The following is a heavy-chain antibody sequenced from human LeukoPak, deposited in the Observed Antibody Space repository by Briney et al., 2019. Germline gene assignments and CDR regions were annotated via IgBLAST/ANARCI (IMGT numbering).Heavy chain of an antibody. CDR2: IYYSGST. CDR3: ARLNRDGYNSY. CDR1: GGSISSSSYY. J-gene: IGHJ4*02. D-gene: IGHD5-24*01. V-gene: IGHV4-39*01. Sequence: SETLSLTCTVSGGSISSSSYYWGWIRQPPGKGLEWIGSIYYSGSTYYNPSLKSRVTISVDTSKNQFSLKLSSVTAADTAVYYCARLNRDGYNSYWGQGTLVTVSS.